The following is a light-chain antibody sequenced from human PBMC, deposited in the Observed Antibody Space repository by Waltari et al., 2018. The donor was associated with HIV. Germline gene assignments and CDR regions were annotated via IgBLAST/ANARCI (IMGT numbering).Light chain of an antibody. CDR2: ANH. J-gene: IGLJ2*01. Sequence: QSVLTQPPAVSAAPGQKVTIACSGTTPNIGNNFVSWYQKLPGTAPKLLIFANHKRPSGVSDRFSASKSATSATLDITGLHTGDEAEYYCGTWDTSLNAGVFGGGTKVSVL. CDR3: GTWDTSLNAGV. CDR1: TPNIGNNF. V-gene: IGLV1-51*01.